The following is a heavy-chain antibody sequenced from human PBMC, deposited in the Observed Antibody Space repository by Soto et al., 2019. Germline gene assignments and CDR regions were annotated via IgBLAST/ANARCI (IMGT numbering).Heavy chain of an antibody. CDR3: ARVGDRGVITPNYFDY. CDR1: GGSISSGGYY. Sequence: SETLSLTCTVSGGSISSGGYYWSWIRQHPGKGLEWIGYIYYSGSTYYNPSLKSRVTISVDTSKNQFSLKLSSVTAADTAVYYCARVGDRGVITPNYFDYWGQGTLVTVSS. V-gene: IGHV4-31*03. J-gene: IGHJ4*02. D-gene: IGHD3-10*01. CDR2: IYYSGST.